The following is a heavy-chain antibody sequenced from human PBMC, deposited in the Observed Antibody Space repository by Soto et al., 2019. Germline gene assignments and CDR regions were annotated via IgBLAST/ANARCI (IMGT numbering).Heavy chain of an antibody. V-gene: IGHV4-59*01. Sequence: SETLSLTCTVSGGSISSYYWSWIRQPPGKGLEWIGYIYYSGSTNYNPSLKSRVTISVDTSKNQFSLKLSSVTAADTAVYYCARVSLYSSSWYYYGMDVWGQGTTVTVSS. CDR3: ARVSLYSSSWYYYGMDV. J-gene: IGHJ6*02. CDR2: IYYSGST. D-gene: IGHD6-13*01. CDR1: GGSISSYY.